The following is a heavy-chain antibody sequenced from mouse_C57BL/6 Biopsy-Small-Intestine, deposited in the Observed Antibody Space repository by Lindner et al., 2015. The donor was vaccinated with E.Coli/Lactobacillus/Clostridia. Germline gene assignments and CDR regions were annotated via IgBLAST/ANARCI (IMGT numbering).Heavy chain of an antibody. J-gene: IGHJ3*01. CDR1: GYTFTSYW. V-gene: IGHV1-7*01. Sequence: VQLQESGAELAKPGASVKMSCKASGYTFTSYWMHWVKQRPGQGLEWIGYINPSSGYTEYNQKFKDKATLTADKSSSTAYMQLSSLTSEVSAVFYCARCAYYSNYLFTYWGQGTLVTVSA. D-gene: IGHD2-5*01. CDR2: INPSSGYT. CDR3: ARCAYYSNYLFTY.